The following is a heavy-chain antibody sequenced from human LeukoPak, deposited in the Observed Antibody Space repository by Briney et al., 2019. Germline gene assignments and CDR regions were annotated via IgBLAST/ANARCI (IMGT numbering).Heavy chain of an antibody. CDR2: ISGSGGST. V-gene: IGHV3-23*01. D-gene: IGHD6-19*01. CDR3: ARGFGQRSGWPIFSFDY. J-gene: IGHJ4*02. CDR1: GFTFSSYA. Sequence: GGSLKLSCAASGFTFSSYAMSWVRQAPGKGLEWVSAISGSGGSTYYADSVKGRFTISRDNSKNTLYLQMNSLRAEDTAVYYCARGFGQRSGWPIFSFDYWGQGTLVTVSS.